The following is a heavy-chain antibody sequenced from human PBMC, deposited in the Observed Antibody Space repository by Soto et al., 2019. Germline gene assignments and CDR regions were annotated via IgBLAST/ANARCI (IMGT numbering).Heavy chain of an antibody. CDR2: ISAYNGNT. CDR1: GYTFTSYG. J-gene: IGHJ4*02. CDR3: TRDAAIGMNDY. Sequence: QVLLVQSGAEVKKPGASVKVSCKASGYTFTSYGISWVRQAPGQGLEWMGWISAYNGNTKYAQKLQGRVTMTTDTSTSTAYMELRSLRSDATAVYCCTRDAAIGMNDYWGQGTLVTVSS. V-gene: IGHV1-18*01.